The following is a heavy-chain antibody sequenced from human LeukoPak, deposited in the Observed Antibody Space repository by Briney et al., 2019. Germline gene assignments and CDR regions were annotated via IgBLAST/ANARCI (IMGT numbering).Heavy chain of an antibody. J-gene: IGHJ2*01. CDR3: AKGGLHSGSYADYWYFDL. V-gene: IGHV3-21*04. CDR1: GFTFSSYS. CDR2: ISSSSSYI. Sequence: GGSLRLSCAASGFTFSSYSMNWVRQAPGKGLEWVSSISSSSSYIYYADSVKGRFTISRDNSKNTLYLQMNSLRAEDTAVYYCAKGGLHSGSYADYWYFDLWGRGTLVTVSS. D-gene: IGHD1-26*01.